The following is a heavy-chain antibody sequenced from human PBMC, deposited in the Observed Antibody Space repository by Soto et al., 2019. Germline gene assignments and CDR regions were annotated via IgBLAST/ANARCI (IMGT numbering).Heavy chain of an antibody. V-gene: IGHV3-48*01. CDR2: ISSSSSTI. CDR1: GFTFSSYS. Sequence: GGSLSLSCAASGFTFSSYSMNRVRPAPGKGLEWVSYISSSSSTIYYADSVKGRFTISRDNAKNSLYLQMNSLRAEDTAVYYCARDLGSSWYPEYFQHWGQGTLVTVSS. J-gene: IGHJ1*01. D-gene: IGHD6-13*01. CDR3: ARDLGSSWYPEYFQH.